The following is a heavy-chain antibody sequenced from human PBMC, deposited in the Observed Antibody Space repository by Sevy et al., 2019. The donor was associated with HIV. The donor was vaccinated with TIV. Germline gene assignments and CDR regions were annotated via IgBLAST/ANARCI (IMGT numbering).Heavy chain of an antibody. CDR1: GFTFSSYG. J-gene: IGHJ4*02. CDR2: ISYDGSNK. Sequence: GGSLRLSCAASGFTFSSYGMHWVHQAPGKGLEWVAVISYDGSNKYYADSVKGRFTISRDNSKNTLYLQMNSLRAEDTAVYYCAKSQSAYDYVWGSYRYVWGGFDYWGQGTLVTVST. V-gene: IGHV3-30*18. D-gene: IGHD3-16*02. CDR3: AKSQSAYDYVWGSYRYVWGGFDY.